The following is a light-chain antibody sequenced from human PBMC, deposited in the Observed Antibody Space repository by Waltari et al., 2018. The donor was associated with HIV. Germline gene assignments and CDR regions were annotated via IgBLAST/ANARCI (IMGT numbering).Light chain of an antibody. CDR1: QNADTK. V-gene: IGKV3-11*01. Sequence: EIVLTQSPATLSLSPGERVTLSCRASQNADTKLTWYQWKAGQPPRLLIYVASYRAFGVSDMFSGSGSGTVFTLTIKSVESEDAAVYVCQQQNTLPIPFGPGTRLDIK. CDR2: VAS. CDR3: QQQNTLPIP. J-gene: IGKJ3*01.